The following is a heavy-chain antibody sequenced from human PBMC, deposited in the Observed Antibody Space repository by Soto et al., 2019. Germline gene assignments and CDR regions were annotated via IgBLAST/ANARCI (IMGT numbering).Heavy chain of an antibody. CDR1: GGSISSYY. V-gene: IGHV4-59*01. J-gene: IGHJ5*02. D-gene: IGHD3-3*01. CDR3: ARVNDFWSGSSNWFDP. Sequence: PSETLSLTCTVSGGSISSYYWSWIRQPPGKGLEWIGYIYYSGSTNYNPSLKSRVTISVDTSKNQFSLKLSSVTAADTAVYYCARVNDFWSGSSNWFDPWGQGTLVNVS. CDR2: IYYSGST.